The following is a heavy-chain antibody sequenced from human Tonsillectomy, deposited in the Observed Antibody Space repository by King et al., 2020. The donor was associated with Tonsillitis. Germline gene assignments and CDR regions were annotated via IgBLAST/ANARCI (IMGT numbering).Heavy chain of an antibody. Sequence: VQLVESGGGLVQPGGSLRLSCAASGFTLSSYVMSWVRQAPGKGLEWVSAISGSGGSTYYADSVKGRFTISRDNSKNTLYLQMNSLRAEDTAVYYCAKDQWFGDLGEGGNGDFDYWGQGTLVTVSS. J-gene: IGHJ4*02. CDR2: ISGSGGST. CDR3: AKDQWFGDLGEGGNGDFDY. V-gene: IGHV3-23*04. CDR1: GFTLSSYV. D-gene: IGHD3-10*01.